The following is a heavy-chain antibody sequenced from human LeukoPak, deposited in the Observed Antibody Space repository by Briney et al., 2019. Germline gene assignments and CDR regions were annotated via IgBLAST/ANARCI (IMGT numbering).Heavy chain of an antibody. Sequence: SETLSLTCTVSGGSISSYYWSWIRQPPGKGLECIGYIYYSGSTNYNLSLKSRVTISVDTSKNQFSLKLSSVTAADTAVYYCARVVTPWVREHYGIDVWGQGTTVTVSS. CDR1: GGSISSYY. CDR2: IYYSGST. V-gene: IGHV4-59*01. J-gene: IGHJ6*02. D-gene: IGHD1-26*01. CDR3: ARVVTPWVREHYGIDV.